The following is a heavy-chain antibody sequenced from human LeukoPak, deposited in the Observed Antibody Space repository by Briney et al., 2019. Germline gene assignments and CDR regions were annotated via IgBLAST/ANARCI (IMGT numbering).Heavy chain of an antibody. D-gene: IGHD6-6*01. Sequence: QPGGSLRLSSAASGITFSRYAMNWVRQAASRGLEWVSYISSSSNNIQYSDSVKGRFTISRDNAKKSLYLQMNSLRDEDTAVYYCASDQSIGTDLRYFFDYWGQGTLVTVSS. CDR1: GITFSRYA. V-gene: IGHV3-48*02. CDR2: ISSSSNNI. J-gene: IGHJ4*02. CDR3: ASDQSIGTDLRYFFDY.